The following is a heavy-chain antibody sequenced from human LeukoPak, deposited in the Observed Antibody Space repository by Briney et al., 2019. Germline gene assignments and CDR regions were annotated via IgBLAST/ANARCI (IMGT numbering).Heavy chain of an antibody. D-gene: IGHD3-10*01. CDR1: GFTFSTYD. J-gene: IGHJ4*02. V-gene: IGHV3-13*01. CDR3: ARVAGFGDLDY. CDR2: IDTAGDT. Sequence: GGSLRLSCAASGFTFSTYDMHWVRQATGKGLEWVSTIDTAGDTYYPGSVKGRFTISRENAKNSLYPQMNSLRAGDTAVYFCARVAGFGDLDYWGQGTLVTVST.